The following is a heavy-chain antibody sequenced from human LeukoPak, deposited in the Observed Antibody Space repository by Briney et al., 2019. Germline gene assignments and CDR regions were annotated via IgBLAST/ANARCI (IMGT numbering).Heavy chain of an antibody. V-gene: IGHV3-21*04. Sequence: GGSLRLSCVASGFTFSHYSMNWVRQAPGKGLEWVSSIRFTGSYIYYADSVKGRFTISRDDAKNLLSLQMISLRAEDTAVYYCAALDNFWSEYWGQGTLVAVSS. J-gene: IGHJ4*02. CDR1: GFTFSHYS. CDR3: AALDNFWSEY. D-gene: IGHD3-3*01. CDR2: IRFTGSYI.